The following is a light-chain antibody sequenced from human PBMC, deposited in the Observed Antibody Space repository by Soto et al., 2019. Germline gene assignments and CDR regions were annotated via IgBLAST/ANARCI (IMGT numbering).Light chain of an antibody. Sequence: EIVMTQSPATLSVSPGERATLSCRASQSVSSNLAWYQQKPGQAPRLLIYGASTRATGIPARFSGSGSGTEFTLTISSLKYEDFAVYYCQQYNNWWTFGQGTKVDI. J-gene: IGKJ1*01. V-gene: IGKV3-15*01. CDR2: GAS. CDR3: QQYNNWWT. CDR1: QSVSSN.